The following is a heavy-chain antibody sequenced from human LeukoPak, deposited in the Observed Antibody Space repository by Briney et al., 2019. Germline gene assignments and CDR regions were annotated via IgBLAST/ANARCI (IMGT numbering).Heavy chain of an antibody. CDR1: GGSISSYY. D-gene: IGHD3-22*01. V-gene: IGHV4-59*01. J-gene: IGHJ5*02. CDR2: IYYSGST. CDR3: ARVRGGTLYDSSGYYGLGNWFDP. Sequence: SETLSLTCTVSGGSISSYYWSWIRQPPGKGLEWIGYIYYSGSTNYNPSPKSRVTISVDTSKNQFSLKLSSVTAADTAVYYCARVRGGTLYDSSGYYGLGNWFDPWGQGTLVTVSS.